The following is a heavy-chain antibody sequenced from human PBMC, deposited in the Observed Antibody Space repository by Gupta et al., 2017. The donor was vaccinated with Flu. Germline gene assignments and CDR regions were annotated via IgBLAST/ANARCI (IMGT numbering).Heavy chain of an antibody. V-gene: IGHV3-13*01. J-gene: IGHJ4*02. D-gene: IGHD6-13*01. Sequence: WVRQATGKGLEWVSAIGTAGDTYYPGSVKGRFTISRENAKNSLYLQMNSLRAGDTAVYYCARTAAGSYYFDYWGQGTLVTVSS. CDR3: ARTAAGSYYFDY. CDR2: IGTAGDT.